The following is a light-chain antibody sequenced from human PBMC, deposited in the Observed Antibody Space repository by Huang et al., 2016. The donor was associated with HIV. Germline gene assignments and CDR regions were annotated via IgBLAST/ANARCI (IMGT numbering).Light chain of an antibody. CDR2: GAS. CDR3: QQFNNWPPRFT. Sequence: EIVMTQSPATLSVSPGERATLSCRASQNIGDNLTWYQHKPGQAPRLLIYGASTRATGSPPRFSGSGSGTEFTLNISGLESEDFAVYYCQQFNNWPPRFTFGPGTTVDVK. CDR1: QNIGDN. V-gene: IGKV3-15*01. J-gene: IGKJ3*01.